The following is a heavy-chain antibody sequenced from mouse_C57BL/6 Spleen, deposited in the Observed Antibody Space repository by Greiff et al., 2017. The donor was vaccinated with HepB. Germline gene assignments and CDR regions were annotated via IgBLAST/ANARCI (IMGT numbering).Heavy chain of an antibody. CDR2: IYPGDGDT. CDR3: AREGPNWDYFDY. J-gene: IGHJ2*01. V-gene: IGHV1-82*01. Sequence: VQLQESGPELVKPGASVKISCRASGYAFSSSWMNWVKQRPGKGLEWIGRIYPGDGDTNYNGKFKGKATLTADKSASTAYMQRSSLTSEDSSVYFCAREGPNWDYFDYWGQGTTLTVSS. D-gene: IGHD4-1*01. CDR1: GYAFSSSW.